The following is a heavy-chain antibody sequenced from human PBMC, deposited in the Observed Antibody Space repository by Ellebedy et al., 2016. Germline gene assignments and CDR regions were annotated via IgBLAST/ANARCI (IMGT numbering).Heavy chain of an antibody. CDR1: GGTFTSYG. V-gene: IGHV1-69*04. CDR3: ARAASVATIGSFDF. Sequence: ASVKVSCKASGGTFTSYGITWVRQAPGQGLEWMGRIVPILRIANYAQKFQGRVTITADKSTSTAYMELSSLRSEDTAVYYCARAASVATIGSFDFWGQGTLVTVSS. J-gene: IGHJ4*02. D-gene: IGHD5-12*01. CDR2: IVPILRIA.